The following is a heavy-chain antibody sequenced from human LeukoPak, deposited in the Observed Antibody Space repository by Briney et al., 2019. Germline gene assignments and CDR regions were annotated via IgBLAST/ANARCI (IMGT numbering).Heavy chain of an antibody. J-gene: IGHJ2*01. V-gene: IGHV1-18*01. D-gene: IGHD2-21*01. CDR3: ARRNCGGDCRYWYFDL. Sequence: GVSVKVSCKASNYSFTSYGISWVRQAPGQGREWMAWINAYNGDTNYAQKLQGRVALTTETSTSTAYMELSSLRSEDTAVYYCARRNCGGDCRYWYFDLWGRGTLVTVSS. CDR1: NYSFTSYG. CDR2: INAYNGDT.